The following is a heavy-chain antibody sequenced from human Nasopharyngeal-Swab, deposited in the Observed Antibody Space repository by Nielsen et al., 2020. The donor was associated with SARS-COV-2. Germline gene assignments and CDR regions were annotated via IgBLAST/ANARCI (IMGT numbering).Heavy chain of an antibody. D-gene: IGHD5-24*01. Sequence: WIRQPPGKGLEWVANIKQDGSEKYYADSVKGRFTISRDNSKNTLYLQMNSLRAEDTAVYYCARGRDGYNFPRYYFDYWGQGTLVTVSS. J-gene: IGHJ4*02. CDR3: ARGRDGYNFPRYYFDY. V-gene: IGHV3-7*01. CDR2: IKQDGSEK.